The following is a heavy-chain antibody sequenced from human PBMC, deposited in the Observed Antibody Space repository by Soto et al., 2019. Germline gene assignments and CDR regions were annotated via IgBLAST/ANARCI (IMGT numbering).Heavy chain of an antibody. V-gene: IGHV1-46*03. CDR2: INPSGGST. J-gene: IGHJ6*03. CDR3: ARARAIVVVVAATLPDYYYMDV. Sequence: GASVKVSCKASGYTFTSYYMHWVRRAPGQGLEWMGIINPSGGSTSYAQKFQGRVTMTRDTSTSTVYMELSSLRSEDTAVYYCARARAIVVVVAATLPDYYYMDVWGKGTTVTVSS. D-gene: IGHD2-15*01. CDR1: GYTFTSYY.